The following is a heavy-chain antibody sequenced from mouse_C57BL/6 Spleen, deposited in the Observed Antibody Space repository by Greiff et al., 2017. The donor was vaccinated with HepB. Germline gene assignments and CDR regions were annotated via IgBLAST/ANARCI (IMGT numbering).Heavy chain of an antibody. V-gene: IGHV1-64*01. CDR2: IHPNSGST. Sequence: QVQLQQPGAELVKPGASVKLSCKASGYTFTSYWMHWVKQRPGQGLEWIGMIHPNSGSTNYNEKFKSKATLTVDKSSSTAYMQLSSLTSEDSAVYYCAREDDGYACFDYWGQGTTLTVSS. J-gene: IGHJ2*01. CDR3: AREDDGYACFDY. CDR1: GYTFTSYW. D-gene: IGHD2-3*01.